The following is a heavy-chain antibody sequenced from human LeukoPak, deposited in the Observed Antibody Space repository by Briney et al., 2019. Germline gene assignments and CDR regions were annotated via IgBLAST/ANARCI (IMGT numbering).Heavy chain of an antibody. CDR3: AKSARGYSYGDFAY. D-gene: IGHD5-18*01. Sequence: PGGSLRLSCTASGFTFGDYAMSWVRQAPGKGLQWVSSISGPGGNTYYADSVKGRFTISRDNSKNTLYLQMTSLRAEETALYYCAKSARGYSYGDFAYWGQGTLVTVSS. J-gene: IGHJ4*02. V-gene: IGHV3-23*01. CDR1: GFTFGDYA. CDR2: ISGPGGNT.